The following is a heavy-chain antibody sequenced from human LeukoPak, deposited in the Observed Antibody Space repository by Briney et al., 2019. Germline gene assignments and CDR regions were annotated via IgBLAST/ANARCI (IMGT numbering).Heavy chain of an antibody. CDR1: GYTFTGYY. CDR2: INPNSGGT. Sequence: ASVTVSCKASGYTFTGYYMHWVRQAPGQGLEWMGWINPNSGGTNYAQKFQGRVTMTRDTSISTAYMELSRLRSDDTAVYYCARPHLDPYYFDYWGQGTLVTVSS. J-gene: IGHJ4*02. CDR3: ARPHLDPYYFDY. V-gene: IGHV1-2*02.